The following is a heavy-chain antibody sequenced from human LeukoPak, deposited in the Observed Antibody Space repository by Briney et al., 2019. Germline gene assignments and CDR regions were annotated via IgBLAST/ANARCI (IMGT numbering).Heavy chain of an antibody. D-gene: IGHD4-23*01. CDR2: MKEDGGEM. CDR1: GFPFRNYW. J-gene: IGHJ4*02. CDR3: ARDRGYSTFDY. V-gene: IGHV3-7*01. Sequence: GGSLRLSCAASGFPFRNYWMSWVRQAPGKGLEGVANMKEDGGEMNYVDSVKGRFTISRDNAKHSLFLQMNSLRVDDTAVYYCARDRGYSTFDYWGQGTLVTVSS.